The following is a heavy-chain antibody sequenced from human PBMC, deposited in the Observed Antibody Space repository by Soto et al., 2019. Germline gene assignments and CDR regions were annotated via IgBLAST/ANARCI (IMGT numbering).Heavy chain of an antibody. D-gene: IGHD6-19*01. J-gene: IGHJ2*01. V-gene: IGHV1-3*01. CDR3: ARSGYSSGWYHWYFDF. CDR1: GYTFINYG. Sequence: QVQLVQAGAEVQKPGASVKASCKASGYTFINYGMHWVRQAPGQRLEWMGWINGGNGHTKYSQKFQGRVTITRDTSASTVYMELSSLRSEDTAVYYCARSGYSSGWYHWYFDFCGRGTLVTVSS. CDR2: INGGNGHT.